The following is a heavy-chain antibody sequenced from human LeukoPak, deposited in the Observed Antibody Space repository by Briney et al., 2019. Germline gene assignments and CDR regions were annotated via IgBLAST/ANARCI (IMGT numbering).Heavy chain of an antibody. CDR3: ARVPLPRRYCSGGSCRTGAFDI. CDR2: ISSSSSTI. J-gene: IGHJ3*02. Sequence: GGSLRLSCGASGFTFTYYGMNWVRQSPGKGLEWVSYISSSSSTIYYADSVKGRFTISRDNAKNSLYLQMNSLRAEDTAVYYCARVPLPRRYCSGGSCRTGAFDIWGQGTMVTVSS. V-gene: IGHV3-48*01. D-gene: IGHD2-15*01. CDR1: GFTFTYYG.